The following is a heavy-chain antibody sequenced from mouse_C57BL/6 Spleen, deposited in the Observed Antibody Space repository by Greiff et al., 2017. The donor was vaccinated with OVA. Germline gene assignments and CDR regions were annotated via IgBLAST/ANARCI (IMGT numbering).Heavy chain of an antibody. D-gene: IGHD2-3*01. J-gene: IGHJ4*01. CDR2: IYPGDGDT. CDR3: ARGIYDPYAMDY. V-gene: IGHV1-82*01. CDR1: GYAFSSSW. Sequence: QVQLQQSGPELVKPGASVKISCKASGYAFSSSWMNWVKQRPGKGLEWIGRIYPGDGDTNYNGKFKGKATLTADKSSSTAYMQLSSLTSEDSAVYFCARGIYDPYAMDYWGQGTSVTVSS.